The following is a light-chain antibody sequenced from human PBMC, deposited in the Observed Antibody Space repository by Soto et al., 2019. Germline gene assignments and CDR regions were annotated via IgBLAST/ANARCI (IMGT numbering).Light chain of an antibody. J-gene: IGKJ2*03. Sequence: EIVLTQSPATLSLSPGERATLSCRASQSVSSYLAWYQQKPGQAPRLLIYDASNRATGIPARFSGSGSGTDFTLTISSLQPEDFATYYCQQIFGTRYSFGQGTKLEI. CDR2: DAS. V-gene: IGKV3-11*01. CDR1: QSVSSY. CDR3: QQIFGTRYS.